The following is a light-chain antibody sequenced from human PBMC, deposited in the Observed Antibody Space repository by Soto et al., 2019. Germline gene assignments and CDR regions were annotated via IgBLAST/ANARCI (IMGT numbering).Light chain of an antibody. V-gene: IGKV1-39*01. J-gene: IGKJ1*01. Sequence: DIQLTQSPSSLSASVGERVTITCRASQSISNYLNWYQQKPGKAPNLLIYGTSDLQSGVPSRFRGSGPGTEFTLTISSLQRDDFATYYCQQRHSSSWTFGQGTKVEIK. CDR2: GTS. CDR3: QQRHSSSWT. CDR1: QSISNY.